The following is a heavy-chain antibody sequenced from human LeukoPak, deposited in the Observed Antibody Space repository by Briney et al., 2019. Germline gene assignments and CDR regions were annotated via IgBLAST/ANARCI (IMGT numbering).Heavy chain of an antibody. J-gene: IGHJ3*02. CDR1: AESFSDYY. CDR3: ARGSGYSYGPGHAFDI. Sequence: SETLSLTCGVSAESFSDYYWSWIRQPPGKGLEWIGEINYSGSTNYNPSLKSRVTISVDTSKNQFSLKLSSVTAADTAVYYCARGSGYSYGPGHAFDIWGQGTMVTVSS. D-gene: IGHD5-18*01. V-gene: IGHV4-34*01. CDR2: INYSGST.